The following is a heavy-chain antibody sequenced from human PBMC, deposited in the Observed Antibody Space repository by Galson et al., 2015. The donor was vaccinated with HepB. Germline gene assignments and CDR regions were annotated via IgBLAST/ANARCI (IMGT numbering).Heavy chain of an antibody. CDR3: AAAPYSSSWYVPRGYYYYGMDV. Sequence: SVKVSCKASGFTFTSSAMQWVRQARGQRLEWIGWIVVGSGNTNYAQKFQERVTITRDMSTSTAYMELSSLRSEDTAVYYCAAAPYSSSWYVPRGYYYYGMDVWGQGTTVTVSS. CDR2: IVVGSGNT. V-gene: IGHV1-58*02. J-gene: IGHJ6*02. D-gene: IGHD6-13*01. CDR1: GFTFTSSA.